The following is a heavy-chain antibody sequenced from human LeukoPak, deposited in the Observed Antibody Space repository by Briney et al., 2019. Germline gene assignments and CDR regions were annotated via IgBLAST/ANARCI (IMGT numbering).Heavy chain of an antibody. D-gene: IGHD3-22*01. CDR1: GYTLTELS. J-gene: IGHJ3*02. CDR3: ATGGYYDSNTRAFDI. Sequence: GASVKVSCKVSGYTLTELSMHWVRQAPGKGLEWMGGFDPEDGVTIYAQKFQGRVTMTEDTSTDTAYMELSSLRSEDTAVYYCATGGYYDSNTRAFDIWGQGTMVTVSS. V-gene: IGHV1-24*01. CDR2: FDPEDGVT.